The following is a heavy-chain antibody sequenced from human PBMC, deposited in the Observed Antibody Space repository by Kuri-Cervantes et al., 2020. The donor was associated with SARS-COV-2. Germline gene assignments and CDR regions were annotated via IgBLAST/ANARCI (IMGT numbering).Heavy chain of an antibody. V-gene: IGHV3-66*02. Sequence: GESLKISCAASGFTFSSYAMSWVRQAPGKGLEWVSVIYSGGSTYYADSVKGRFTISRDNSKNTLYLQMNSLRAEDTAVYYCARDLYYYDSSGYIYWGQGTLVTVSS. CDR2: IYSGGST. CDR1: GFTFSSYA. CDR3: ARDLYYYDSSGYIY. J-gene: IGHJ4*02. D-gene: IGHD3-22*01.